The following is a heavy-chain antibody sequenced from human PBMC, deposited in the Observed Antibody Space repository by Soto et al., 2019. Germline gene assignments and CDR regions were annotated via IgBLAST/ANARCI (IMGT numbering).Heavy chain of an antibody. J-gene: IGHJ4*02. CDR3: ARGGWYRLSYYFDY. CDR1: GGSFSGYY. D-gene: IGHD6-19*01. V-gene: IGHV4-34*01. Sequence: SETLSLTCAVYGGSFSGYYWSWIRQPPGKGLEWIGEINHSGSTNYNPSLKSRVTISVDTSKNQFSLKLSSVTAADTAVYYCARGGWYRLSYYFDYWGQGTLVTVSS. CDR2: INHSGST.